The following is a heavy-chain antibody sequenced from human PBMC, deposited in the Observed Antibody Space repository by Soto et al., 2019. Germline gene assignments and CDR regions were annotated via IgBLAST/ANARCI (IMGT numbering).Heavy chain of an antibody. CDR2: INHSGST. D-gene: IGHD2-2*01. CDR1: GGSFSGYY. J-gene: IGHJ3*02. Sequence: QVQLQQWGAGLLKPSETLSLTCAVYGGSFSGYYWSWIRQPPGKGLEWLGEINHSGSTNYNPSLKSRVTISVDTSKNQFSLKLSSVTAADTAVYYCARGTDIVVVPAATDAFDIWGQGTMVTVSS. V-gene: IGHV4-34*01. CDR3: ARGTDIVVVPAATDAFDI.